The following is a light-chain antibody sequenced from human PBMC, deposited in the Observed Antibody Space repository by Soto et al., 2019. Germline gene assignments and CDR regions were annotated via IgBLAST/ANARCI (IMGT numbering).Light chain of an antibody. J-gene: IGKJ2*01. CDR1: QSVSSSF. Sequence: EIVLTQSPGTLSLSPGERATLSCRASQSVSSSFLAWYQQKPGQAPRLLIYGASSRATGIPDRFSGSGSGTAFTLTISRLEPEDFAVYYGQQYGVSQYTFGQGTKLEIK. V-gene: IGKV3-20*01. CDR2: GAS. CDR3: QQYGVSQYT.